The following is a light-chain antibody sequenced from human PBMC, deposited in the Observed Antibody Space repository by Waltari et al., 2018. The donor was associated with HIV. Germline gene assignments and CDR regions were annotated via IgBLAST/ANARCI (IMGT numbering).Light chain of an antibody. V-gene: IGKV3-20*01. J-gene: IGKJ1*01. CDR1: QSVTKNY. CDR2: DAS. CDR3: QQYGSSPWT. Sequence: EIVLTQSPGTLSLSPGERATLSCRASQSVTKNYLGWFQQKPGQAPRLVIYDASRRATGIPDRFSGSGSGTDFALTISRLEPEDFAIYCCQQYGSSPWTFGQGTTVEIK.